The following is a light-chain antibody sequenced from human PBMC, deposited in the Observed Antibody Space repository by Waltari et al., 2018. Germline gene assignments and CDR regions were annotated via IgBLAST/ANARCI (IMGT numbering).Light chain of an antibody. CDR3: ASWDDSLSGHWV. CDR2: SND. CDR1: SSNIGGNT. J-gene: IGLJ3*02. V-gene: IGLV1-44*01. Sequence: PGQRVTMSCSGSSSNIGGNTVSWYQHLPGTAPKLLIYSNDERPSGVPDRFSGSKSGTSASLAISGLQSEDEADYYCASWDDSLSGHWVFGGGTKLTVL.